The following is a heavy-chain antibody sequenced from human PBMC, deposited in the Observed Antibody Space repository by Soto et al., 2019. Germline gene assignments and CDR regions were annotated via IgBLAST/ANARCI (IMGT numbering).Heavy chain of an antibody. Sequence: QVQLQESGPGLVRPSETLSLTCTVSGGSFSSYYWTWIRQSPGKGLEWIGYIYYSGSTDYNPSLRGRLAISMDTSKNHFSLRLNSMTAADTAVYYCAGRDCSGTNCYYLDYYYMDVWGKGTTVTVSS. CDR2: IYYSGST. V-gene: IGHV4-59*08. CDR1: GGSFSSYY. D-gene: IGHD2-2*01. CDR3: AGRDCSGTNCYYLDYYYMDV. J-gene: IGHJ6*03.